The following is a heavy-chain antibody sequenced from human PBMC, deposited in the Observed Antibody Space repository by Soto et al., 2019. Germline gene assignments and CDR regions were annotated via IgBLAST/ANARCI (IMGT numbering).Heavy chain of an antibody. J-gene: IGHJ4*02. V-gene: IGHV3-21*01. Sequence: GGSLRLSCAASGFTFSSYSMNWVRQAPGKGLEWVSSISSSGSYIYYADSVKGRFTISRDNAKNSLYLQMNSLRAEDTAVYYCARDYSPLMVYAGYFDYWGQGTLVTVSS. CDR2: ISSSGSYI. D-gene: IGHD2-8*01. CDR3: ARDYSPLMVYAGYFDY. CDR1: GFTFSSYS.